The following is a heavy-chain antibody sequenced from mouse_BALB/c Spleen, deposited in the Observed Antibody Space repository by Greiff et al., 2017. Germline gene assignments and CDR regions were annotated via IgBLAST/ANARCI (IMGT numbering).Heavy chain of an antibody. D-gene: IGHD1-1*01. Sequence: QVVESGGGLVQPGGSRKLSCAASGFTFSSFGMHWVRQAPEKGLEWVAYISSGSSTIYYADTVKGRFTISRDNPKNTLFLQMTSLRSEDTAMYYCARGLATSGAAYWGQGTLVTVSA. CDR2: ISSGSSTI. J-gene: IGHJ3*01. CDR1: GFTFSSFG. CDR3: ARGLATSGAAY. V-gene: IGHV5-17*02.